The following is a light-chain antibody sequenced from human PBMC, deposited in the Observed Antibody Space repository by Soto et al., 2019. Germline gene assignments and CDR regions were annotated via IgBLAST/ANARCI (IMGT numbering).Light chain of an antibody. J-gene: IGKJ5*01. CDR3: QQYYNWPPIT. V-gene: IGKV3-15*01. Sequence: EIAMTQSPATLSVAPGERATLSCRASQSVSSNLAWYQQKPGQAPRLLIYGASTRATGIPARFSGSGSGTEFTLTISSLQSEDFAVYYCQQYYNWPPITFGQGTRLEIK. CDR2: GAS. CDR1: QSVSSN.